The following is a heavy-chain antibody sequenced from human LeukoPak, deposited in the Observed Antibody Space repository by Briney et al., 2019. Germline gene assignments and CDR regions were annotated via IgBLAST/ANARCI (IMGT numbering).Heavy chain of an antibody. D-gene: IGHD1-26*01. Sequence: GGSLRLSCAASGFTFSSYSMNWVRQAPGKGLEWVSYISSSSSTIYYADSVRGRFTISRDNAKNSLYLQMNSLRVEDTAVYYCVTEVSGSFPTWGQGTLVTVSS. CDR1: GFTFSSYS. V-gene: IGHV3-48*04. CDR3: VTEVSGSFPT. J-gene: IGHJ4*02. CDR2: ISSSSSTI.